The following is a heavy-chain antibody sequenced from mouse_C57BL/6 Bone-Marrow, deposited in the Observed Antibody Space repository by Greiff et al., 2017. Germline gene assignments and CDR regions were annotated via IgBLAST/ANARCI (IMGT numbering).Heavy chain of an antibody. CDR1: GYTFTSYT. CDR2: INPSSGYT. CDR3: ARRELAGVWYFDV. Sequence: QVQLQQSGAELARPGASVKMSCKASGYTFTSYTMHWVKQRPGQGLEWIGYINPSSGYTKYNQKFKDKATLTADKSSSPAYMQLSSLTSEDSAVYYCARRELAGVWYFDVWGTGTTVTVSS. V-gene: IGHV1-4*01. J-gene: IGHJ1*03.